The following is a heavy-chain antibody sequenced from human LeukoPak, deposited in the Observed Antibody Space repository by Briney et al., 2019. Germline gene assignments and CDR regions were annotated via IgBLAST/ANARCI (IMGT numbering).Heavy chain of an antibody. D-gene: IGHD1-26*01. V-gene: IGHV4-39*01. CDR1: GGSISSDVHY. J-gene: IGHJ6*02. CDR3: TRRGSGNGGTYAGMDV. Sequence: PSETLSLTCTVAGGSISSDVHYWDWIRQAPGKGLEWIGSLLYNGNTWYNPSLESRVTISVDTSENQFSLRLTSVNAADTALYFCTRRGSGNGGTYAGMDVWGPGTSATVSS. CDR2: LLYNGNT.